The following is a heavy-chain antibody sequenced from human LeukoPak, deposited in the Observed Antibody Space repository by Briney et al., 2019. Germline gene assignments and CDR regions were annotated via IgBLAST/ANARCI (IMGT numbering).Heavy chain of an antibody. J-gene: IGHJ4*02. CDR3: AREGALGGTTGGFDY. CDR1: GFTFNTYP. CDR2: ISYDARNK. Sequence: GGSLILSCAASGFTFNTYPMHWVRQAPGRGLEWVAVISYDARNKYYVDSVKGRFTISRDNSKNTLFLQMNSLRLEDTAVYYCAREGALGGTTGGFDYWGQGTLVTVSS. D-gene: IGHD1-1*01. V-gene: IGHV3-30*04.